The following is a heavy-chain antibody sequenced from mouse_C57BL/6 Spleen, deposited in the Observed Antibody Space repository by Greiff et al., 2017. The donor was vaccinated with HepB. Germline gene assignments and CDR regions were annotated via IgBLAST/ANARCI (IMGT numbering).Heavy chain of an antibody. J-gene: IGHJ1*03. CDR2: KSYDGSN. V-gene: IGHV3-6*01. CDR3: AREGVDAAAWYFDV. CDR1: GYSITSGYF. Sequence: EVQRVESGPGLVKPSQSLSLTCSVTGYSITSGYFWNWIRQFPGNQLEWMGYKSYDGSNNYNPTLKNRNAITRDTTKNQFFLKLNSVTTEDTATYDCAREGVDAAAWYFDVWGTGTTVTVSS.